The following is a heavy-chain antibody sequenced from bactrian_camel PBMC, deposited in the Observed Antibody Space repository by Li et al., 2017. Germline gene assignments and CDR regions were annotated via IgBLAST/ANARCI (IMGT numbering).Heavy chain of an antibody. D-gene: IGHD2*01. CDR1: GYTYSSNC. J-gene: IGHJ4*01. CDR3: AAERCNTILVMEAYEYTN. V-gene: IGHV3S42*01. CDR2: IDYDGWVT. Sequence: QLVESGGGSVQPGGSLRLSCDASGYTYSSNCMGWFRQAPGKEREGVASIDYDGWVTRYHDSAKGRFTISRDNARNTLYLQMNSLKPEDTGTYYCAAERCNTILVMEAYEYTNWGQGTQVTVS.